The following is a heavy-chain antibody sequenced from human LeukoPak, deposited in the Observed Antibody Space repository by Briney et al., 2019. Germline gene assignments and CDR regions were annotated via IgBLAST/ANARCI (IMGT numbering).Heavy chain of an antibody. Sequence: GASVKVSCKASGYTFIDYDMHWVRQAPGQGPEWMGWINPKSGGTKYAQKFQGRVTMTRDTSISTVYLELSRLTSDDTATYYCARETIELWDHWGQGTLVTVSS. J-gene: IGHJ4*02. CDR2: INPKSGGT. V-gene: IGHV1-2*02. CDR3: ARETIELWDH. D-gene: IGHD1-26*01. CDR1: GYTFIDYD.